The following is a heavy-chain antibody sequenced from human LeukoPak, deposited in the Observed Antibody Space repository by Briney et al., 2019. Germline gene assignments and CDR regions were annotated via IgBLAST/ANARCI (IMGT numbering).Heavy chain of an antibody. CDR3: ARDRGLERALNWFDP. CDR1: GGSISSYY. V-gene: IGHV4-4*07. J-gene: IGHJ5*02. CDR2: IYTSGST. D-gene: IGHD1-1*01. Sequence: SETLSLTCTVSGGSISSYYWSWIRQPAGKGLEWIGRIYTSGSTNYNPSLKSRVTMSVDTSKNQFSLKLSSVTAADTAVYYCARDRGLERALNWFDPWGQGTLVTVSS.